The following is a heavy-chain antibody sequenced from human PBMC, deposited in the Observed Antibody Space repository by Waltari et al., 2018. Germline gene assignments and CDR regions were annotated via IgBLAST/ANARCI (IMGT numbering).Heavy chain of an antibody. D-gene: IGHD2-8*01. CDR3: VRDPDALDY. J-gene: IGHJ4*02. CDR2: ISRTGTI. Sequence: EVQLVESGGGLVQPGGSLSLSCAASGLPFSAYSMNWVRQAPGKGLEWVSYISRTGTIYYADSVKGRFTISRDNAKSSLFLQMNSLRAEDTAVYYCVRDPDALDYWGQGTLVTVSS. V-gene: IGHV3-48*04. CDR1: GLPFSAYS.